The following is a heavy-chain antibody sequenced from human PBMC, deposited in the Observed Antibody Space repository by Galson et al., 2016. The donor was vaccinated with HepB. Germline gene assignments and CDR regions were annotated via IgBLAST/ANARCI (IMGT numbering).Heavy chain of an antibody. CDR3: AKDLCGSEDR. V-gene: IGHV3-74*01. CDR1: GFTFRSYW. CDR2: INEDGRRT. J-gene: IGHJ4*02. Sequence: SLRLSCAASGFTFRSYWMHWVRQAPGKGLSWVSRINEDGRRTDYADFAKGRFTIFRDNAKTTLYLQMNSLSAEDTAVYYCAKDLCGSEDRWGRGTLVTVSS. D-gene: IGHD5-12*01.